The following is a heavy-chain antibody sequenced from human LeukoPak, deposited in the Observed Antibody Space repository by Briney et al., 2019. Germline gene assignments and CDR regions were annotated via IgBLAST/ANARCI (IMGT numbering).Heavy chain of an antibody. CDR1: GGSFSGYY. Sequence: SETLSLTCAVYGGSFSGYYWSWIRQSPGKGLEWIGEINHSGSTNYNPSLKSRVTISVDTSKNQFSLKLSSVTAVDTAVYYCARDYSGSLDYWGQGTLVTVSS. CDR3: ARDYSGSLDY. V-gene: IGHV4-34*01. D-gene: IGHD3-10*01. J-gene: IGHJ4*02. CDR2: INHSGST.